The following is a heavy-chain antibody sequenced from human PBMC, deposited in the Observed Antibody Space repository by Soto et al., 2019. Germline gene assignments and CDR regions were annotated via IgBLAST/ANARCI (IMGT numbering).Heavy chain of an antibody. J-gene: IGHJ4*02. D-gene: IGHD3-10*01. Sequence: WIWIRHHPGKGLEWIGYIYNSGSTHYNPSLRSRVTISVDTSKNQFSLKLSAVTAADTAVYYCARGARDFDSWGQGTLVTVSS. V-gene: IGHV4-31*02. CDR2: IYNSGST. CDR3: ARGARDFDS.